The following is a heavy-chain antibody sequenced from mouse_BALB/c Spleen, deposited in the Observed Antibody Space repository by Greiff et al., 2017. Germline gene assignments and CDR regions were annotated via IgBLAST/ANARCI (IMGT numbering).Heavy chain of an antibody. V-gene: IGHV5-17*02. Sequence: EVKLMESGGGLVQPGGSRKLSCAASGFTFSSFGMHWVRQAPEKGLEWVAYISSGSSTIYYADTVKGRFTISRDNPKNTLFLQMTSLRSEDTAMYYCARYDGYSHAMDYWGQGTSVTVSS. CDR2: ISSGSSTI. D-gene: IGHD2-3*01. CDR3: ARYDGYSHAMDY. J-gene: IGHJ4*01. CDR1: GFTFSSFG.